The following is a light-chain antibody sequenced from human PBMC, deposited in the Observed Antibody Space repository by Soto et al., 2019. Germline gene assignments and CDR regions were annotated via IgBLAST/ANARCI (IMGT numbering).Light chain of an antibody. V-gene: IGLV2-11*01. J-gene: IGLJ3*02. CDR2: DVS. CDR1: SSDVGGYNY. Sequence: QSALTQPRSVSGSPGQSVTISCTGTSSDVGGYNYVSWYQQHPGKAPKLMFYDVSKRPSGVPDRFSGSKSGNTASLTISGLQAEDEADYYCCSYAGSYGVFGGGTKVTVL. CDR3: CSYAGSYGV.